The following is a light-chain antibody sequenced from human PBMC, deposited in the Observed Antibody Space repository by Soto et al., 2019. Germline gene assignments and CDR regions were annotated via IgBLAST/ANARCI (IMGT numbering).Light chain of an antibody. CDR3: QQYKNWPPLT. CDR2: GAF. Sequence: EIVMTQSPATLSVSPGETATLSCRASQSVSYNLAWYQQKPGQGPRLLIYGAFTRATGITARFRGSGSGTEFTLTISSLQSEAFAVYYCQQYKNWPPLTFGGGTKVEIK. V-gene: IGKV3-15*01. CDR1: QSVSYN. J-gene: IGKJ4*01.